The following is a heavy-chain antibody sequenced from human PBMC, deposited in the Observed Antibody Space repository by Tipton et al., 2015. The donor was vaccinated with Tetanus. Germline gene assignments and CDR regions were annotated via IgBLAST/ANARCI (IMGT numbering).Heavy chain of an antibody. CDR3: ARAGPPDSSSWQEFGY. D-gene: IGHD6-13*01. Sequence: QSGPEVKKPGASVKVSCRASGYTFTNYAIHWVRQAPGQRPEWMGWIDAANGNTKYSQNFQGRVTITRDTSASTAYMELSSLRSEDTSLYYCARAGPPDSSSWQEFGYWGQGTLITVSS. J-gene: IGHJ4*02. V-gene: IGHV1-3*01. CDR1: GYTFTNYA. CDR2: IDAANGNT.